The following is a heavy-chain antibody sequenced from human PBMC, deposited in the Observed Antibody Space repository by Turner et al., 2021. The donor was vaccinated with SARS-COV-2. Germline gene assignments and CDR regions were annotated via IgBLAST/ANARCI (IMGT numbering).Heavy chain of an antibody. CDR1: GGSISSSY. CDR3: AVHHYYDSSGYNVGEDY. CDR2: IYYSVSN. Sequence: QVQLQESGPGLVKPSETLSLTCTVSGGSISSSYWSWIRQPPGKGLEWIGYIYYSVSNNYNPSLKSRVTISVDTSKKQFALKLSSVTAENTAVYYCAVHHYYDSSGYNVGEDYWGQGTLVTVSS. J-gene: IGHJ4*02. D-gene: IGHD3-22*01. V-gene: IGHV4-59*08.